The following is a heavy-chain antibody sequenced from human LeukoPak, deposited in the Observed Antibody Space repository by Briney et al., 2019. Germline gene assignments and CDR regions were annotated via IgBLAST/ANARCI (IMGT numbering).Heavy chain of an antibody. V-gene: IGHV3-30*03. Sequence: PGRSLRLSCAASGFTFSRYGMHWVRQAPGKGLEWVAVISYNGSNKYYADSVKGRFTISRDNSKNTLYLQMDSLRVEDTAVYYCARDPGVRWLVGFDYWGQGTLVTVSS. CDR1: GFTFSRYG. CDR3: ARDPGVRWLVGFDY. CDR2: ISYNGSNK. D-gene: IGHD6-19*01. J-gene: IGHJ4*02.